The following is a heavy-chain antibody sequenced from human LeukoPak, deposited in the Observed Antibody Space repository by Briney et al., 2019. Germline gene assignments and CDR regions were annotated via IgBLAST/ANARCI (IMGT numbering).Heavy chain of an antibody. Sequence: GSVKVSCKASGYTFTGYYMHWVRQAPGQGLEWMGWINPNSGGTNYAQKFQGRVTMTRDTSISTGYMELSRLRADDTAVYYCARDLAVGATKGGFAPWGQGTLVTVSS. CDR1: GYTFTGYY. CDR2: INPNSGGT. CDR3: ARDLAVGATKGGFAP. J-gene: IGHJ5*02. V-gene: IGHV1-2*02. D-gene: IGHD1-26*01.